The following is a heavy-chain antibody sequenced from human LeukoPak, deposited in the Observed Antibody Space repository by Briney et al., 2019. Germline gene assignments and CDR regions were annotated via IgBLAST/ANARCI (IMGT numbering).Heavy chain of an antibody. Sequence: SETLSLTCTVSGGSISSGDYYWSWLRQPPGKGLEWIGYIYYSGSTYYNPSLKSRVTISVDTSKNQFSLKLSSVTAADTAVYYCARSYSGSRTRDAFDIWGQGTMVTVSS. D-gene: IGHD1-26*01. CDR3: ARSYSGSRTRDAFDI. V-gene: IGHV4-30-4*08. J-gene: IGHJ3*02. CDR1: GGSISSGDYY. CDR2: IYYSGST.